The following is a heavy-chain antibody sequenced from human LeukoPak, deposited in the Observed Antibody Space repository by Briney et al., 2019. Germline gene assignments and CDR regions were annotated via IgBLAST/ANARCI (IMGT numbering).Heavy chain of an antibody. D-gene: IGHD6-6*01. Sequence: GGSLRLSCAASGFTFSTYPMSWVRQAPGKGLEWVSAISGSGARTYYADSVKGRFTISRDNSKNTLYLQMSSLRTEDTAVYYCAKGRARHFDYWGQGTLVTVSS. CDR1: GFTFSTYP. V-gene: IGHV3-23*01. CDR3: AKGRARHFDY. J-gene: IGHJ4*02. CDR2: ISGSGART.